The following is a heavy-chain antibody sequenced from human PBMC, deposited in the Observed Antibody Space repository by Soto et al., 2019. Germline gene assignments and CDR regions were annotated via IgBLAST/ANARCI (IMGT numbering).Heavy chain of an antibody. J-gene: IGHJ4*02. CDR1: GFTFSSYG. CDR3: AKILRGQQPLDY. V-gene: IGHV3-30*18. D-gene: IGHD3-10*01. CDR2: ISYDGSNK. Sequence: GGSLRLSXAASGFTFSSYGMHWVRQAPGKGLEWVAVISYDGSNKYYADSVKGRFTISRDNSKNTLYLQMNSLRAEDTAVYYCAKILRGQQPLDYWGQGTLVTVSS.